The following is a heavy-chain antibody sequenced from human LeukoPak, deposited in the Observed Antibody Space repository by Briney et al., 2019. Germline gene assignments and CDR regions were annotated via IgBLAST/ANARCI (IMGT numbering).Heavy chain of an antibody. CDR1: GFTFSSYA. D-gene: IGHD6-19*01. Sequence: GGSLRLSCAASGFTFSSYAMNWVRQAPGKGLEWVSTISGSGGSTYYADSVKGRFTISRDNSKDTLYLQMNSLRAEDTALYYCAKAGGWITEYFQHWGQGTLVTVSS. V-gene: IGHV3-23*01. CDR2: ISGSGGST. J-gene: IGHJ1*01. CDR3: AKAGGWITEYFQH.